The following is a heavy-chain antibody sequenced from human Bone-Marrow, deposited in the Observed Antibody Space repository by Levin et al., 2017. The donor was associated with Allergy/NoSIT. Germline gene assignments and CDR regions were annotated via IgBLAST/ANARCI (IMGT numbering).Heavy chain of an antibody. CDR2: IKQDGSEK. Sequence: GGSLRLSCAASRFIFTNYWMSWVRQAPGKGLEWVANIKQDGSEKVYVDSAKGRFTISRDNAKNSLYLQMNSLRAEDTAVYYCARDLSPASPRSGLMYWGQGTVVTVSS. CDR1: RFIFTNYW. V-gene: IGHV3-7*04. J-gene: IGHJ4*02. CDR3: ARDLSPASPRSGLMY. D-gene: IGHD2-8*01.